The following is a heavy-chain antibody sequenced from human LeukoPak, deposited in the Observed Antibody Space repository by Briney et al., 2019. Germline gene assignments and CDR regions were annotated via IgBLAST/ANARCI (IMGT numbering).Heavy chain of an antibody. CDR3: VRGGRRTLVVVATKGGVDY. V-gene: IGHV3-30*04. D-gene: IGHD2-15*01. CDR2: ISYDGSNK. CDR1: GFTFTHYG. J-gene: IGHJ4*02. Sequence: PGRSLRLSCVASGFTFTHYGFHWVRQAPGKGLEWVAVISYDGSNKYYADSVKGRFTISRDNSKNTLYLQMNSLRAEDTAVYYCVRGGRRTLVVVATKGGVDYWGQGTLVTVSS.